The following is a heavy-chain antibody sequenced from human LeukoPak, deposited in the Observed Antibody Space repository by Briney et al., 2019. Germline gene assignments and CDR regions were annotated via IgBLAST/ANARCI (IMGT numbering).Heavy chain of an antibody. CDR3: AKNRDSSDYPRDFDF. D-gene: IGHD3-22*01. V-gene: IGHV3-30*02. J-gene: IGHJ4*02. Sequence: QHWGVLRLSCAAFGFTFSSYGMHWVRQTPGKGLEWVAFIRHDGSYQQYADSVKGRFTVSRDNSKDMVYLQMNSQRTEDTAVYYCAKNRDSSDYPRDFDFWGQGTLVTVSS. CDR2: IRHDGSYQ. CDR1: GFTFSSYG.